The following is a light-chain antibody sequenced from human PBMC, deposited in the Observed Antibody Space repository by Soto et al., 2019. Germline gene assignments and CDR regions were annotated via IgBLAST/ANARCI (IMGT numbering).Light chain of an antibody. CDR3: QQRSNLLT. Sequence: EIVLTQSPATLSLSPGERATLSCRASQSVSSYLAWYQQKPGQAPRLLIYDASNRATGIQARCSGSGSRTDVSLPISSLEPEDFAVYYCQQRSNLLTFGGGTKVEIK. V-gene: IGKV3-11*01. CDR2: DAS. CDR1: QSVSSY. J-gene: IGKJ4*01.